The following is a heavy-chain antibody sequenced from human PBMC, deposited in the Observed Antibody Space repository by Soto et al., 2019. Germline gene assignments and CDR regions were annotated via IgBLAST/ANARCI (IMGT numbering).Heavy chain of an antibody. D-gene: IGHD1-1*01. J-gene: IGHJ4*02. V-gene: IGHV4-4*02. CDR3: ARRVPPFDY. CDR2: IYHSGST. Sequence: QVQLQESGPGLVKPSGTLSLTCAVSGGSISSSNWWSWVRQPPGKGLEWIGEIYHSGSTNYNPSLXXRXTXXVHQSKHQLSLKLSSVTAADTAVYYCARRVPPFDYWGQGTLVTVSS. CDR1: GGSISSSNW.